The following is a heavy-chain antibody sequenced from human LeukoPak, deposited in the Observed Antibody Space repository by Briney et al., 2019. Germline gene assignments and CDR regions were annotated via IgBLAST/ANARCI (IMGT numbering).Heavy chain of an antibody. D-gene: IGHD6-19*01. J-gene: IGHJ4*02. V-gene: IGHV4-59*01. CDR2: IYYSGTT. CDR3: ARGAYSSGWYLEY. CDR1: GGSISNYY. Sequence: SETLSLTCTVSGGSISNYYWIWIRQPPGKGLEWIGYIYYSGTTKYNPSLKSRATISVDTSKNQFSLNLNSVTAADMAVYYCARGAYSSGWYLEYWGQGTLVTVSS.